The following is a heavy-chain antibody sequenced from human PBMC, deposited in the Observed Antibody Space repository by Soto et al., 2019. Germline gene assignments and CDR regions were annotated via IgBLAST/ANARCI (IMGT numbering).Heavy chain of an antibody. CDR1: GFTFSSYS. CDR2: ISSSSSYI. J-gene: IGHJ4*02. CDR3: AREHDYGDYEDY. V-gene: IGHV3-21*01. Sequence: PGGSLRISCAASGFTFSSYSMNWVRQAPGKGLEWVSSISSSSSYIYYADSVKGRFTISRDNAKNSLYLQMNSLRAEDTAVYYCAREHDYGDYEDYWGQGTLVTVSS. D-gene: IGHD4-17*01.